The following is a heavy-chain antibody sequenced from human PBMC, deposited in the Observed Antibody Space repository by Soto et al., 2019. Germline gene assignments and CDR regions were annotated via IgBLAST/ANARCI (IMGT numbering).Heavy chain of an antibody. CDR1: GDSVSRNNVT. Sequence: QLQLQLSGPGLVKPSQTLSLTCAISGDSVSRNNVTWNWIRQSPSRGLEWLGRTFYRSKYYNDYAFSVKGRITINADTSENQFSLQMTSVTPEDTAVYFCARNERSGYDYYFDFWGQGILVTVAS. CDR2: TFYRSKYYN. D-gene: IGHD5-12*01. CDR3: ARNERSGYDYYFDF. V-gene: IGHV6-1*01. J-gene: IGHJ4*02.